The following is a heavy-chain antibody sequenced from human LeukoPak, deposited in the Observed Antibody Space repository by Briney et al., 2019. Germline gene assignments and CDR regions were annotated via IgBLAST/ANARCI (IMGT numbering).Heavy chain of an antibody. V-gene: IGHV3-74*01. CDR2: ICPDGTVT. CDR3: VRDFRSADY. CDR1: GFTFSTYC. J-gene: IGHJ4*02. Sequence: GGSLRLSCAASGFTFSTYCMHWVRQAPGKGPMWVSRICPDGTVTNYADSVKARFIISRDNARNTVYLQMDSLRVEDTAVYYCVRDFRSADYWGQGTLVTVSS.